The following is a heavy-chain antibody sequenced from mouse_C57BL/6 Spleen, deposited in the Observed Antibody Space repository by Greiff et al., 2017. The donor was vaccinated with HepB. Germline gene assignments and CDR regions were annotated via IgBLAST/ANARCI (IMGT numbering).Heavy chain of an antibody. CDR1: GYTFTSYW. CDR3: ARSNGRDDGYYNY. V-gene: IGHV1-53*01. Sequence: QVQLKQPGTELVKPGASVKLSCKASGYTFTSYWMHWVKQRPGQGLEWIGNINPSNGGTNYNEKFKSKATLTVDKSSSTAYMQLSSLTSEDSAVYYCARSNGRDDGYYNYWGQGTTLTVSS. CDR2: INPSNGGT. D-gene: IGHD2-3*01. J-gene: IGHJ2*01.